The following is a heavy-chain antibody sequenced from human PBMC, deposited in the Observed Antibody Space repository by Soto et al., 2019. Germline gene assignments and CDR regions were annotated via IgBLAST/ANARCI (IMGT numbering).Heavy chain of an antibody. CDR3: ARLPSKVRDY. J-gene: IGHJ4*02. V-gene: IGHV5-10-1*01. D-gene: IGHD4-4*01. CDR1: GYSFTSYW. CDR2: IDPSDSYT. Sequence: ESLTIFFTGSGYSFTSYWISLVRQMPGKGLEWMGRIDPSDSYTNYSPSFQGHVTISADKSISTAYLQWSSLKASDTAMYYCARLPSKVRDYWGQGTLVTVSS.